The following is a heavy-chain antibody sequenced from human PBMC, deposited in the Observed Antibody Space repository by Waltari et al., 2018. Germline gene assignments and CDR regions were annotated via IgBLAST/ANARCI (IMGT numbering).Heavy chain of an antibody. J-gene: IGHJ6*02. D-gene: IGHD5-18*01. CDR3: ARDPGYSYGSYYYYYGMDV. CDR2: IYHSGST. V-gene: IGHV4-4*02. Sequence: QVQLQESGPGLVKPSGTLSLTCAVSGGSISSSNWWSWVRQPPGKGLEWIGEIYHSGSTTYNPSLKSRVTISVDKSKNQFSLKLSSVTAADTAVYYCARDPGYSYGSYYYYYGMDVWGQGTTVTVSS. CDR1: GGSISSSNW.